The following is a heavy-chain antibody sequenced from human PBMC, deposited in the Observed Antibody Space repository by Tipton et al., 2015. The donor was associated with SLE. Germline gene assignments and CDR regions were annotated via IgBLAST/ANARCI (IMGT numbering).Heavy chain of an antibody. J-gene: IGHJ4*02. CDR1: GASINSHY. Sequence: TLSLTCTVSGASINSHYWRWIRQPPGKGLEWIGYIYYSGKTDYNPSLKSRVTISVDTSKNQFSLNLSSVTAADTALYYCARTTAGFDFWGQGMLVTVSS. CDR2: IYYSGKT. V-gene: IGHV4-59*11. D-gene: IGHD1-1*01. CDR3: ARTTAGFDF.